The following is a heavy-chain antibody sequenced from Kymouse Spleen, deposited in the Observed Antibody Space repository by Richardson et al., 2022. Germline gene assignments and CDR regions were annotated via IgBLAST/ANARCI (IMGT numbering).Heavy chain of an antibody. Sequence: QVQLVESGGGVVQPGRSLRLSCAASGFTFSSYGMHWVRQAPGKGLEWVAVISYDGSNKYYADSVKGRFTISRDNSKNTLYLQMNSLRAEDTAVYYCAKDRLELRDYGMDVWGQGTTVTVSS. V-gene: IGHV3-30*18. CDR1: GFTFSSYG. D-gene: IGHD1-7*01. CDR3: AKDRLELRDYGMDV. J-gene: IGHJ6*02. CDR2: ISYDGSNK.